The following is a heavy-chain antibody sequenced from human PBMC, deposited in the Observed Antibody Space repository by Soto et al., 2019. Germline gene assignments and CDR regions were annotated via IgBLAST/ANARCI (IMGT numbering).Heavy chain of an antibody. CDR3: VRDRSGYYDSSGYYFGSGVFDY. V-gene: IGHV1-18*01. J-gene: IGHJ4*02. Sequence: QVQLVQSGAEVKKPGASVKVSCKASGYSFSTYGISWVRQAPGQGLEWVGWISAYNGHTNYAQKFQDRVTVTRDTSTSTADMELRSLRSDDTAVYYCVRDRSGYYDSSGYYFGSGVFDYWGQGTLVTVSS. CDR2: ISAYNGHT. CDR1: GYSFSTYG. D-gene: IGHD3-22*01.